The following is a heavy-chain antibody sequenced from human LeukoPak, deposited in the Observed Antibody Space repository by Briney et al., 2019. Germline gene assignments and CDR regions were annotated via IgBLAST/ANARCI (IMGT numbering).Heavy chain of an antibody. Sequence: PGGSLRLSCAASGFTFDDYAMHWVRHAPGKGLGWVSGISWNSGSIGYADSVKGRFTISRDNAKTSLYLQMNSLRAEDTALYYCAKDYDILTLSDAFDIWGQGTMVTVSS. CDR1: GFTFDDYA. D-gene: IGHD3-9*01. V-gene: IGHV3-9*01. CDR2: ISWNSGSI. CDR3: AKDYDILTLSDAFDI. J-gene: IGHJ3*02.